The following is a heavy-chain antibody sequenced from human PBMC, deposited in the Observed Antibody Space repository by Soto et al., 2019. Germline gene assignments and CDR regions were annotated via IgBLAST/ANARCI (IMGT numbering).Heavy chain of an antibody. V-gene: IGHV1-18*01. Sequence: QVQLVQSGAEVKKPGASVKVCCKASGYTFTSSGISWVRQAPGHVREWMGWIIAYNGNTKYAQKLQGRVTTTKDTSTSTAYMELTSVESADAAVYYCASDKPQFDPWGQGSLVTVSS. J-gene: IGHJ5*02. CDR2: IIAYNGNT. CDR3: ASDKPQFDP. CDR1: GYTFTSSG.